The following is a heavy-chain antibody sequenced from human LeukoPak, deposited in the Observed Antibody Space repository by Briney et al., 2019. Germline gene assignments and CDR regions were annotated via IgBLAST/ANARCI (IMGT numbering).Heavy chain of an antibody. CDR1: GFTFSNFW. CDR2: INEDGNKK. Sequence: GGSLRLSCAASGFTFSNFWMNWVRQAPGKGLEWVANINEDGNKKNYVDSVKGRFTISRDNAKNSLYLQMNSLRAEDTAVYYCARVGVWGSPGAPYFDYWGQGTLVTVSS. J-gene: IGHJ4*02. CDR3: ARVGVWGSPGAPYFDY. V-gene: IGHV3-7*05. D-gene: IGHD3-16*01.